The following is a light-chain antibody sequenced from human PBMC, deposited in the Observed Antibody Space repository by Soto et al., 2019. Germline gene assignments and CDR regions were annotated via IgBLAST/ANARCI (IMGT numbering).Light chain of an antibody. Sequence: EIVLTQSPGTLSLSPGERATLSCRASQSVYSFLAWFQQKPGQAPRLLIYGASSRATGVPDRFSGSGSETDFTLTITRLEPEDFAVYYCHHYVGSPWTFGQGTKVENK. CDR3: HHYVGSPWT. J-gene: IGKJ1*01. CDR2: GAS. CDR1: QSVYSF. V-gene: IGKV3-20*01.